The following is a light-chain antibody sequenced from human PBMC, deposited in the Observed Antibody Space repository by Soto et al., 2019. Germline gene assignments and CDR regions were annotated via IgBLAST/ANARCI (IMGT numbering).Light chain of an antibody. CDR1: SSNIGNNY. CDR3: GTWDSSLSAV. V-gene: IGLV1-51*01. CDR2: ANN. J-gene: IGLJ2*01. Sequence: QSVLTQPPSVSAAPGQKVTISCSASSSNIGNNYVSWYQQLPGTAPKLLIYANNKRPSGIPDRFSGSKSGTSATLGITGLQTGDEADYYCGTWDSSLSAVFGGGTKVTVL.